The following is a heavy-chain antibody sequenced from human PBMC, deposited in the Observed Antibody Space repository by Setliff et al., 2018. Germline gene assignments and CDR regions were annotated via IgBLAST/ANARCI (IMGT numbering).Heavy chain of an antibody. CDR2: IIPILGIA. Sequence: SVKVSCKASGGTFSSYAISWVRQAPGQGLEWMGGIIPILGIANYAQKFQGRVTITADESTSTAYMELSSLRSEDTAVYYCARGAYYYYYVMDVWGQGTTVTVSS. J-gene: IGHJ6*02. V-gene: IGHV1-69*10. CDR3: ARGAYYYYYVMDV. CDR1: GGTFSSYA.